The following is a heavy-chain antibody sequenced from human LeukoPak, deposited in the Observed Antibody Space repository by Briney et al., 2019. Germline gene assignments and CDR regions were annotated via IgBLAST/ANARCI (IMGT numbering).Heavy chain of an antibody. V-gene: IGHV3-23*01. CDR2: ISGSGGST. CDR3: AKGNALGYSXXXFDY. CDR1: GFTFSNYA. J-gene: IGHJ4*02. Sequence: PGGSLRLSCAASGFTFSNYAMSWVRQAAGKGLEWVSAISGSGGSTYYADSVKGRFTISRDNSKNTLYLQMNSLRAEDTAVYYCAKGNALGYSXXXFDYWGQGTLVTVSS. D-gene: IGHD5-18*01.